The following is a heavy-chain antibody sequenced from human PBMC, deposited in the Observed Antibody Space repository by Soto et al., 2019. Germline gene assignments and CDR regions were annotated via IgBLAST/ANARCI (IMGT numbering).Heavy chain of an antibody. J-gene: IGHJ4*02. CDR1: GGTFSSYA. Sequence: AVKVSCKASGGTFSSYAISWVRQAPGQGLEWMGGIIPIFGTANYAQKFQGRVTITADESTSTAYMELSRLRSDDTAVYYCARKMDGSGSYSYWGQGTLVTVSS. CDR2: IIPIFGTA. CDR3: ARKMDGSGSYSY. V-gene: IGHV1-69*13. D-gene: IGHD3-10*01.